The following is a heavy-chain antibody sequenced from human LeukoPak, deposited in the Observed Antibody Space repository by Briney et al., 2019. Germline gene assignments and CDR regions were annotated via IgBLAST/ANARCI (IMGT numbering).Heavy chain of an antibody. V-gene: IGHV4-59*08. CDR3: ARAPLIYYYYMDV. Sequence: SETLSLICSVSGASISSYYWSWIRQPPGKGLEWIGHIYYSGSTNYNPSLKSRVTISVDTSKNQFSLKLSSVTAADTAVYYCARAPLIYYYYMDVWGKGTTVTVSS. D-gene: IGHD2-8*01. CDR2: IYYSGST. CDR1: GASISSYY. J-gene: IGHJ6*03.